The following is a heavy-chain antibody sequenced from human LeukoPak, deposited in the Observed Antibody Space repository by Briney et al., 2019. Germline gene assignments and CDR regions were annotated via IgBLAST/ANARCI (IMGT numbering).Heavy chain of an antibody. CDR3: ARAQWRTYSYYYMDV. J-gene: IGHJ6*03. D-gene: IGHD6-19*01. V-gene: IGHV3-53*01. CDR1: GFTVSFNY. CDR2: IYSGGST. Sequence: GGSLRLSCAASGFTVSFNYMIWVRQAPGKGLEWISVIYSGGSTYYAASVKGRFTISRDDSKNTLYLQMNSLRAEDTAIYYCARAQWRTYSYYYMDVWGKGTTVTVSS.